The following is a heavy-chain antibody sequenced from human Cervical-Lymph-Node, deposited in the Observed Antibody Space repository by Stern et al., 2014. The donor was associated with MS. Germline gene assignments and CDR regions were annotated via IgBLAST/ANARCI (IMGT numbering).Heavy chain of an antibody. V-gene: IGHV4-31*03. CDR3: ARSKYGDYYTLDS. D-gene: IGHD4-17*01. Sequence: AQLEESGPGLVQPSQTLSLTCTVSGGSISSDNYYWSWIRQHPVKGLEWIGYIYYSGSTNYNPSLKSRITISLDTSKNQFSLKLNSVTAADTAVYYCARSKYGDYYTLDSWGQGTLVTVSS. CDR1: GGSISSDNYY. J-gene: IGHJ4*02. CDR2: IYYSGST.